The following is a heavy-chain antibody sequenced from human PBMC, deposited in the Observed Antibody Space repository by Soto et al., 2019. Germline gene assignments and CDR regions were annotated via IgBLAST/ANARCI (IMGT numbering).Heavy chain of an antibody. CDR1: GGTFSTYS. J-gene: IGHJ3*02. Sequence: QVQLVQSGAEVKKPGSSVKVSCKDSGGTFSTYSMFWVRQAPGQGLEWMGMIIPMLGIRNYAQRFQDRVTITADKSTATAHMEMSSLRSEDTALYYCTSGSWSGEVFDIWGQGTMVTVSS. V-gene: IGHV1-69*02. D-gene: IGHD2-21*01. CDR3: TSGSWSGEVFDI. CDR2: IIPMLGIR.